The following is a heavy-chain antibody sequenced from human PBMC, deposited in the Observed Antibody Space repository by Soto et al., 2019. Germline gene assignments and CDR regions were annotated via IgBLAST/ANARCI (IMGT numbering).Heavy chain of an antibody. CDR2: IWYDGGNK. Sequence: GGSLRLSCAASGFTFSNYGMHWVRQAPGKGLEWVAFIWYDGGNKYYAESVKGRFTISRDNSKNTLYLQMNSLRAEDTAVYYCARDGDVNTGFGKDYWGQGTLVTVSS. D-gene: IGHD3-16*01. V-gene: IGHV3-33*01. J-gene: IGHJ4*02. CDR3: ARDGDVNTGFGKDY. CDR1: GFTFSNYG.